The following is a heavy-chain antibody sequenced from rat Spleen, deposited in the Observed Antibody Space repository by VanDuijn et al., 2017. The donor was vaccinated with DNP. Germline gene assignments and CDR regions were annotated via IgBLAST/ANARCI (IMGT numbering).Heavy chain of an antibody. CDR2: INYSGTT. V-gene: IGHV3-1*01. CDR1: GYSITRNY. J-gene: IGHJ1*01. CDR3: AREMKQSPYWYFDF. D-gene: IGHD1-1*01. Sequence: EVQLQESGPGLVKPSQSLSLTCSVTGYSITRNYWGWIRKFPGDKMEWLGYINYSGTTGHNPSLKSRISITKDTPKNQFFLQLNSVTTEDTATDYCAREMKQSPYWYFDFWGPGTMVTVSS.